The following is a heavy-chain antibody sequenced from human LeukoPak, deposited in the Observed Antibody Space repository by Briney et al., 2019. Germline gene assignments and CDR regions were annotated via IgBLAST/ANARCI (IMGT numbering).Heavy chain of an antibody. J-gene: IGHJ4*02. CDR3: AREVYASGRYYFDY. CDR1: GFTFSSYW. Sequence: GGSLRLSCAASGFTFSSYWMHWVCQAPGKGLVWVSRINSDGSSTTYADSVKGRFTISRDNAKNTLYLRMNSLRAEDTAVYYCAREVYASGRYYFDYWGQGTLVTVSS. D-gene: IGHD3-10*01. V-gene: IGHV3-74*01. CDR2: INSDGSST.